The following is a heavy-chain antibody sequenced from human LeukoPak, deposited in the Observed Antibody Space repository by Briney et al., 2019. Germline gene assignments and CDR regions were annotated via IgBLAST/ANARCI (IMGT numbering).Heavy chain of an antibody. CDR3: ARVRDDYNPLDY. J-gene: IGHJ4*02. CDR2: ISYDGSNK. Sequence: PGGSLRLSCAASGFTFSSYGMHWVRQAPGKGLEWVAVISYDGSNKYYADSVKGRFTISRDNSKNTLYLQRNSLRAEDTAVYYCARVRDDYNPLDYWGQGTLVTVSS. D-gene: IGHD5-24*01. V-gene: IGHV3-30*03. CDR1: GFTFSSYG.